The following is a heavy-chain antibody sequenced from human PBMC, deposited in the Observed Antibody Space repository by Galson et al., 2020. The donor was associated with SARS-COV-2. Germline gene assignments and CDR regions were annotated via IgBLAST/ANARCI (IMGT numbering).Heavy chain of an antibody. CDR3: ARAGRGYCTNGVCYFDC. D-gene: IGHD2-8*01. Sequence: GSLRLSCAASGFTFSSYAMHWVRQAPGKGLEWVAVISYDGSNKYYADSVKGRFTISRDNSKNTLYLQMNSLRAEDTAVYYCARAGRGYCTNGVCYFDCWGQGTLVTVSS. V-gene: IGHV3-30*04. CDR2: ISYDGSNK. J-gene: IGHJ4*02. CDR1: GFTFSSYA.